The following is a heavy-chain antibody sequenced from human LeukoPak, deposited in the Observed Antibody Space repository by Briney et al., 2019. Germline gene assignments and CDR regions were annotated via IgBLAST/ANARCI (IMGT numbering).Heavy chain of an antibody. CDR3: ARDAARYHYYYYMDV. D-gene: IGHD6-6*01. Sequence: PGGSLRLSCAASGFTFSTYSMNWVRQAPGKGLEWVSSISSSSSYIYYADSVKGRFTISRDNAKNSLYLQMNSLRAEDTAVYYCARDAARYHYYYYMDVWGKGTTVTVSS. V-gene: IGHV3-21*01. J-gene: IGHJ6*03. CDR1: GFTFSTYS. CDR2: ISSSSSYI.